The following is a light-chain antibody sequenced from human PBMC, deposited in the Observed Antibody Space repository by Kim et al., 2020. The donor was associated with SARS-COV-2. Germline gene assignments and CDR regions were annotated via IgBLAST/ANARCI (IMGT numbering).Light chain of an antibody. CDR3: QRGSWPST. CDR1: QGVGNF. J-gene: IGKJ5*01. V-gene: IGKV3-11*01. CDR2: DAS. Sequence: PLAPGDGATLSCRASQGVGNFLAWYQQRPGQSPRLLIYDASKRATGIPARFSGSGSGTDFTLTISTLESEDSAIYYCQRGSWPSTFGQGTRLEIK.